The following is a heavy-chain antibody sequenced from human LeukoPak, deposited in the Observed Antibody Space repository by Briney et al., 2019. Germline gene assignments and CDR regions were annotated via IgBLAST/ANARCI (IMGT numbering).Heavy chain of an antibody. V-gene: IGHV1-8*01. CDR1: GYTLTSYD. D-gene: IGHD4-17*01. CDR2: MNPNSGNT. J-gene: IGHJ4*02. Sequence: ASVKVSCKASGYTLTSYDIHWVRQATGQGLEWMGWMNPNSGNTDYAQKFQGRVTMTRNTSISTAYMELSSLRSEDTAVYYCARVYGDYFSDYWGQGTLVTVSS. CDR3: ARVYGDYFSDY.